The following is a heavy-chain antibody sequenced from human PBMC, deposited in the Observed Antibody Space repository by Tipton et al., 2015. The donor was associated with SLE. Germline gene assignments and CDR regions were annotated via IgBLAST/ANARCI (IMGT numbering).Heavy chain of an antibody. J-gene: IGHJ4*02. CDR3: ARVLGGLGLFDY. V-gene: IGHV3-53*05. CDR2: IYSGGST. D-gene: IGHD2-15*01. Sequence: AVSGFTVSSNYMSWVRQAPGKGLEWVSVIYSGGSTYYADSVKGRFTISRDNSKNTLYLQMNSLRAEDTAMYYCARVLGGLGLFDYWGQGTLVTVSS. CDR1: GFTVSSNY.